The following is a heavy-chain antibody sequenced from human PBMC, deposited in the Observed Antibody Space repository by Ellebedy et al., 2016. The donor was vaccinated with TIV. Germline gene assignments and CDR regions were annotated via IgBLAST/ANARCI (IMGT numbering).Heavy chain of an antibody. J-gene: IGHJ4*02. V-gene: IGHV1-69*13. CDR2: IIPMLGKT. Sequence: AASVKVSCKASGGIFSSYGLSWVRQAPGQGLEWMGGIIPMLGKTNYAQKFRGRVTITADGSTSTAYMELSSLGSEDTAVYYCARVGNYYGGKPSYYFDYWGQGTLVAVSS. CDR1: GGIFSSYG. CDR3: ARVGNYYGGKPSYYFDY. D-gene: IGHD4-23*01.